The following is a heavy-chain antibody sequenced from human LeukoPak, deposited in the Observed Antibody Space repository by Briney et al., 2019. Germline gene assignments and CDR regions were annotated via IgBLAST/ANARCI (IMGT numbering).Heavy chain of an antibody. D-gene: IGHD1-26*01. CDR3: AREIWGGSHYNPLRY. CDR2: IMPLFGTA. V-gene: IGHV1-69*13. J-gene: IGHJ4*02. Sequence: SVRVSCKASGVTFSNFAISWVRQAPGQGLEWMGGIMPLFGTANYPQTFQGRVTITADESTTTAYMELSSLTSEDTAVYYCAREIWGGSHYNPLRYWGQGTLVTVSS. CDR1: GVTFSNFA.